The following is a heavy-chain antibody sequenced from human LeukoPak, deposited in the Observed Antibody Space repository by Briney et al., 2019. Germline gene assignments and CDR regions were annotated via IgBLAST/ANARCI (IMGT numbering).Heavy chain of an antibody. J-gene: IGHJ4*02. V-gene: IGHV1-69*05. Sequence: GASVKVSCKASGGTFSSYAISWVRQAPGQGLEWMGRIIPTFGTANYAQKFQGRVTITTDESTSTAYMELSSLRSEDTAVYYCAGPNRRDYYDSSGLNYWGQGTLVTVSS. CDR2: IIPTFGTA. CDR3: AGPNRRDYYDSSGLNY. CDR1: GGTFSSYA. D-gene: IGHD3-22*01.